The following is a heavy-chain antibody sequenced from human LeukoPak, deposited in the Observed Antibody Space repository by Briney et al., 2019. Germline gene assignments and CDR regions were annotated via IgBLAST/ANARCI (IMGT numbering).Heavy chain of an antibody. CDR1: GGSISSSSYY. CDR3: ATDYGDTGYWFDP. V-gene: IGHV4-39*01. D-gene: IGHD4-17*01. J-gene: IGHJ5*02. CDR2: IYYSGST. Sequence: SETLSLTCTVSGGSISSSSYYWGWIRQPPGKGLEWIGSIYYSGSTYYNPSLKSRVTISVDTSKNQFSLKLSSATAADTAVYYCATDYGDTGYWFDPWGQGTLVTVSS.